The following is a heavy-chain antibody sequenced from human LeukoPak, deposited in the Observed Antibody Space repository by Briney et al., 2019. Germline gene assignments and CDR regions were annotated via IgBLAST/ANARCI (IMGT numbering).Heavy chain of an antibody. CDR1: GYTFSSYA. J-gene: IGHJ4*02. D-gene: IGHD1-26*01. CDR2: IWHDGSNK. Sequence: GGSLRLSCAASGYTFSSYAMNWVRQAPGQGLEWVACIWHDGSNKDYVDTVKGRFTISRDNSANTLFLQVDSLRAEDTAVYYCVRGGMSTLTKAEYWGQGTLVVVSS. CDR3: VRGGMSTLTKAEY. V-gene: IGHV3-33*02.